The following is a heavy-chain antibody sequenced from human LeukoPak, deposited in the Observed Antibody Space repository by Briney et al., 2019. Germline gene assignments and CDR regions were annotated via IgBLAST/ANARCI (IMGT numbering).Heavy chain of an antibody. V-gene: IGHV3-23*01. CDR3: AKDPYTDHVQRSLDWSERLDY. D-gene: IGHD3/OR15-3a*01. CDR1: GFTFSTFA. J-gene: IGHJ4*02. Sequence: GGSLRLSCTASGFTFSTFAMSWVRQAPGKGLEWVSGLSGSGYYTYYADSVKGRFTISRDNSKNTLYLQMNSLRAEDTAVYYCAKDPYTDHVQRSLDWSERLDYWGQGTLVTVSS. CDR2: LSGSGYYT.